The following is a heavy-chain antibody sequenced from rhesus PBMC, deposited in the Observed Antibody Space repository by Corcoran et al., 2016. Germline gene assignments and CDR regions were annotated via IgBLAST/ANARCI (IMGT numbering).Heavy chain of an antibody. Sequence: QVQLQESGPGLVKPLETLSLTCAVSGGSISSTYWSWLRQAPGKGLEWIGYIYGSGSSTNYNPSLKSRVTLSVDTSKNQLSLKLSSVTAADTVVYYCARHTGGSYFDYWGQGVLVTVSS. V-gene: IGHV4S11*01. CDR2: IYGSGSST. D-gene: IGHD6-37*01. CDR3: ARHTGGSYFDY. CDR1: GGSISSTY. J-gene: IGHJ4*01.